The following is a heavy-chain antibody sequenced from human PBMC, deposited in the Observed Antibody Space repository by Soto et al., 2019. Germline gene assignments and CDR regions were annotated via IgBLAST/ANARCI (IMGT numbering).Heavy chain of an antibody. J-gene: IGHJ5*02. CDR1: GGSLSSYY. D-gene: IGHD2-2*01. Sequence: SETLSLTCTVSGGSLSSYYWSWLRPPPGKGLEWIGYIYYSGSTNYNPSLKSRVTISVDTSKNQFSLKLSSVTAADTAVYYCARGVPFDPWGQGTLVTVSS. CDR2: IYYSGST. V-gene: IGHV4-59*01. CDR3: ARGVPFDP.